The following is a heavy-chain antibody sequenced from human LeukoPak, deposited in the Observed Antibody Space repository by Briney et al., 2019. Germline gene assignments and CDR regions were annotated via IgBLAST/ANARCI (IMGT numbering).Heavy chain of an antibody. Sequence: GGSLRLSCAASGFTFSSYSMNRVRQAPGKGLEWVSSISSSSSYIYYADSVKGRFTISRDNAKNSLYLQMNSLRAEDTAVYYCARDSADYYRSSPLAAFDIWGQGTMVTVSS. V-gene: IGHV3-21*01. CDR2: ISSSSSYI. CDR3: ARDSADYYRSSPLAAFDI. J-gene: IGHJ3*02. D-gene: IGHD3-10*01. CDR1: GFTFSSYS.